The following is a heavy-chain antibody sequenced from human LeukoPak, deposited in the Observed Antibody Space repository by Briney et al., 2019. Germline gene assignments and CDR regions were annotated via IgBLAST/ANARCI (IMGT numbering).Heavy chain of an antibody. CDR2: ISGSGGST. J-gene: IGHJ4*02. Sequence: GGSLRLSCAASGFTFSSYAMSWVRQAPGKGLEWVSAISGSGGSTYYADSVKGRFTISRDNSKNTLYLQMNSLRAEDTAVYYCAKDTLAGDYDFWSGYYRDWGQGTLVTVSS. D-gene: IGHD3-3*01. V-gene: IGHV3-23*01. CDR1: GFTFSSYA. CDR3: AKDTLAGDYDFWSGYYRD.